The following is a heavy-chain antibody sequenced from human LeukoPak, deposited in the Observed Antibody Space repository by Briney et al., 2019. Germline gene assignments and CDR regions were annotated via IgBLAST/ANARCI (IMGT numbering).Heavy chain of an antibody. V-gene: IGHV4-30-4*08. CDR1: GGSISSGDYY. CDR3: ARDLISDYYGSGSPPNAFDI. D-gene: IGHD3-10*01. J-gene: IGHJ3*02. Sequence: ASETLSLTCTVSGGSISSGDYYWSWIRQPPGKGLEWTGYIYYSGSTYYNPSLKSRVTISVDTSKNQFSLKLSSVTAADTAVYYCARDLISDYYGSGSPPNAFDIWGQGTMVTVSS. CDR2: IYYSGST.